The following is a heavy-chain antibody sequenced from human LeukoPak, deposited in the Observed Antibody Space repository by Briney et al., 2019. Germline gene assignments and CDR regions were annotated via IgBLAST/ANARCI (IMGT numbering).Heavy chain of an antibody. CDR2: IYGDGTT. CDR1: GFTVSNDY. V-gene: IGHV3-66*02. J-gene: IGHJ5*02. CDR3: ARDRAGAQNCVALDA. Sequence: GGSLRLSCAASGFTVSNDYMAWVRQAPGRGLEWVSLIYGDGTTFYTDSVKGRFTISRDNFKNTMYLQMNSLRPEDTALYYCARDRAGAQNCVALDAWGQGTMVTVSS. D-gene: IGHD1-1*01.